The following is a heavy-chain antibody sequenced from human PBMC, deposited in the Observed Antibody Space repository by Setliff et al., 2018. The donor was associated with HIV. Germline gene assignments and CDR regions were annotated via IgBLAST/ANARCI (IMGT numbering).Heavy chain of an antibody. CDR3: ARQGFCSITSCDYFDS. Sequence: ASVKVSCKASGYSFSNYFIHWVRQAPGQGLEWMGMVHPSVGSTSYAQRFQGRVTMTRDTSTGTVYMELSSLRSEDSAVYYCARQGFCSITSCDYFDSWGQGTLVTVSS. V-gene: IGHV1-46*01. J-gene: IGHJ4*02. CDR1: GYSFSNYF. CDR2: VHPSVGST. D-gene: IGHD2-2*01.